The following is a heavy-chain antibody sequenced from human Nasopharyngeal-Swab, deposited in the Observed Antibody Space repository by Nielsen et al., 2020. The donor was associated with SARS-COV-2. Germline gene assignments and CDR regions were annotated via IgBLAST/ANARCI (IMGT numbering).Heavy chain of an antibody. CDR2: IWYDGSYK. CDR1: GFTFSSYG. D-gene: IGHD5-24*01. CDR3: ARDRVGWLQLSPDAFDI. Sequence: GGSRRLSCTVSGFTFSSYGMHWVRQAPGKGLEWVAVIWYDGSYKYYGDSVKGRFTISRDNSKNTLYLEMDNLRVEDTAVYYCARDRVGWLQLSPDAFDIWGQGTMVTVSS. V-gene: IGHV3-33*01. J-gene: IGHJ3*02.